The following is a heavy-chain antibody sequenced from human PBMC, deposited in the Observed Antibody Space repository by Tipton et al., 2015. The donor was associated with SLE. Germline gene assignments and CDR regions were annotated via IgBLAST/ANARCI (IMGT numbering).Heavy chain of an antibody. J-gene: IGHJ6*02. Sequence: SLRLSCVGSGFRLRSSSMNWVRQAPGKGLEWVSSISTSSTYIYYEDSVKGRFTISRDNSKNTLYLQMNSLRAEDTAVFYCAKDEGSGWPYGMDVWGQGTTVTVSS. V-gene: IGHV3-21*01. D-gene: IGHD6-19*01. CDR2: ISTSSTYI. CDR3: AKDEGSGWPYGMDV. CDR1: GFRLRSSS.